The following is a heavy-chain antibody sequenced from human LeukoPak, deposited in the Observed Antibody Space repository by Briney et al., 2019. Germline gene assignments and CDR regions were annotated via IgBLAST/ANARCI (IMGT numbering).Heavy chain of an antibody. CDR2: ISSSSSTI. D-gene: IGHD3-22*01. CDR1: GFTFSSYS. V-gene: IGHV3-48*04. Sequence: GGSLRLSCAASGFTFSSYSMNWVRQAPGKGLEWVSYISSSSSTIYYADSVKGRFTISRDNAKNSLYLQMNSLRAEDTAVYYCARGFFSSGIDYWGQGTLVTVSS. CDR3: ARGFFSSGIDY. J-gene: IGHJ4*02.